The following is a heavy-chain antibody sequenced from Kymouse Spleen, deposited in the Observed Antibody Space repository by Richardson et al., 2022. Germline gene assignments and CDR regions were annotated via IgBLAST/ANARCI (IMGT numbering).Heavy chain of an antibody. CDR3: AKDEGITGTYFDY. J-gene: IGHJ4*02. V-gene: IGHV3-9*01. CDR1: GFTFDDYA. Sequence: EVQLVESGGGLVQPGRSLRLSCAASGFTFDDYAMHWVRQAPGKGLEWVSGISWNSGSIGYADSVKGRFTISRDNAKNSLYLQMNSLRAEDTALYYCAKDEGITGTYFDYWGQGTLVTVSS. CDR2: ISWNSGSI. D-gene: IGHD1-20*01,IGHD1-7*01.